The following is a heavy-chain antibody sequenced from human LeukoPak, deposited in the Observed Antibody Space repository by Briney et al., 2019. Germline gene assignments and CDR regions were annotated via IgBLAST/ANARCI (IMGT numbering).Heavy chain of an antibody. Sequence: GGSLRLSCGASGHTFSTYAMHWVRQAPGKGLEWVSTISYDGSNKYYVDSVKGRFTISRDNSKNTLYLRMNSLRLEDTAVYYCARDPSRFGEFGFNDYWGQGTLITVSS. CDR1: GHTFSTYA. CDR2: ISYDGSNK. J-gene: IGHJ4*02. V-gene: IGHV3-30-3*01. D-gene: IGHD3-10*01. CDR3: ARDPSRFGEFGFNDY.